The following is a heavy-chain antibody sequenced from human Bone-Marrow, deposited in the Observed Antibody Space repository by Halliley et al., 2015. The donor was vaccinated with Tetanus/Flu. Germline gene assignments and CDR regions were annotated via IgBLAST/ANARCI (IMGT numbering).Heavy chain of an antibody. Sequence: EWIGYVYYTRATNSTPSLKSRLPISLDTSQNQFSLRLTSVPAADTAVYYCAREESSSSIGFDHWGQGTLVTVSS. J-gene: IGHJ4*02. CDR2: VYYTRAT. D-gene: IGHD6-6*01. V-gene: IGHV4-59*01. CDR3: AREESSSSIGFDH.